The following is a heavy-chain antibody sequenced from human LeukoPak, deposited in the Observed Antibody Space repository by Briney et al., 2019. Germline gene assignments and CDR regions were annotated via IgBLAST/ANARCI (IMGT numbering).Heavy chain of an antibody. CDR3: ARSVYSSSYDI. CDR2: VIPIFGTA. CDR1: GGTFSSYA. J-gene: IGHJ3*02. D-gene: IGHD6-13*01. V-gene: IGHV1-69*13. Sequence: SVKVSCKASGGTFSSYAINWVRQAPGQGLEWMGGVIPIFGTANYAQKFQGRVTITADESTSTAYMELSSLRSEDTAVYYRARSVYSSSYDIWGRGTMVTVSS.